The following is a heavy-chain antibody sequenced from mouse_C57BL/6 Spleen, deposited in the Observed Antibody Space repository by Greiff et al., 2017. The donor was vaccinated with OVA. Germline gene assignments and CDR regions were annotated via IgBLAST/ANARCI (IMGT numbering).Heavy chain of an antibody. CDR3: ARQGLTGLYFDY. Sequence: EVHLVESGGDLVKPGGSLKLSCAASGFTFSSYGMSWVRQTPDKRLEWVATISSGGSYTYYPDSVKGRFTISRDNAKNTLYLQMSSLKSEDTAMYYCARQGLTGLYFDYWGQGTTLTVSS. CDR1: GFTFSSYG. J-gene: IGHJ2*01. V-gene: IGHV5-6*01. CDR2: ISSGGSYT. D-gene: IGHD4-1*01.